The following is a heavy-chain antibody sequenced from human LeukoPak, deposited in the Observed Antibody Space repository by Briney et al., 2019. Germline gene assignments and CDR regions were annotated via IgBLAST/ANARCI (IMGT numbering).Heavy chain of an antibody. CDR3: ARSPALLWFGELHPYYFDY. CDR2: INPNSGGT. J-gene: IGHJ4*02. Sequence: GASVKVSCKASGYTFTGYYMHWVRQAPGQGLEWMGWINPNSGGTNYAQKFQGRVTMTRDTSISTAYMELSRRRSDDTAVYYCARSPALLWFGELHPYYFDYWGQGTLVTVSS. D-gene: IGHD3-10*01. V-gene: IGHV1-2*02. CDR1: GYTFTGYY.